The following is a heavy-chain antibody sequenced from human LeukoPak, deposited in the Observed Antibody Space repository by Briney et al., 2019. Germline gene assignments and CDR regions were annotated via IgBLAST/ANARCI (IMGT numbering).Heavy chain of an antibody. CDR3: ARDPSLFNSGWIGY. V-gene: IGHV3-11*05. Sequence: GGSLRLSCAASGFPFSDYYMSWIRQAPGKGLEGVSYISGSSSYINYVDSVKGRFTISRDNAKNSLYLQMNSLRAEDTAVYYCARDPSLFNSGWIGYWSQGTLVTVSS. D-gene: IGHD6-19*01. CDR2: ISGSSSYI. CDR1: GFPFSDYY. J-gene: IGHJ4*02.